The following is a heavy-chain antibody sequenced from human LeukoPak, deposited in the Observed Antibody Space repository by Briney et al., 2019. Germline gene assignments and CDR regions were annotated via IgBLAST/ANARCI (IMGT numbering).Heavy chain of an antibody. D-gene: IGHD4-17*01. CDR3: ARPTVSTVTTSTGMDV. CDR2: INHSGST. J-gene: IGHJ6*02. Sequence: INHSGSTNYNPSLKSRVTISVDTSKNQFSLKLSSVTAADTAVYYCARPTVSTVTTSTGMDVWGQGTTVTVSS. V-gene: IGHV4-34*01.